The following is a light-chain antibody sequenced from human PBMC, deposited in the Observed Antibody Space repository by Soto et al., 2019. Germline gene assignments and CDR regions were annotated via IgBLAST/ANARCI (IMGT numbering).Light chain of an antibody. CDR3: QQSYSTLLIT. Sequence: DIQMTQSPSFLSASVGDRVTISCRASQAINTYLNWYQQKPGKAPKLLIYGTSDLQNGVPSRFSGGGSGTDFTLTISSLQPEDFATYYCQQSYSTLLITFGQGTRXXX. CDR1: QAINTY. V-gene: IGKV1-39*01. CDR2: GTS. J-gene: IGKJ5*01.